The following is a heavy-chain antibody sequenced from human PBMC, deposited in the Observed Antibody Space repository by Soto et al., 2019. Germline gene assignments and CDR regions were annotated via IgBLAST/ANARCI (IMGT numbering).Heavy chain of an antibody. CDR2: ISGSAGST. J-gene: IGHJ4*02. CDR1: GFTFNNYA. CDR3: AKAGGAAGTVDYFDY. V-gene: IGHV3-23*01. D-gene: IGHD6-13*01. Sequence: LRLSCAASGFTFNNYAINWVRQSPGKGLEWASDISGSAGSTYYADSVKGRFTITRDNSKNTLYLQMSSLRAEDTAVYYCAKAGGAAGTVDYFDYWGQGTLVTVSS.